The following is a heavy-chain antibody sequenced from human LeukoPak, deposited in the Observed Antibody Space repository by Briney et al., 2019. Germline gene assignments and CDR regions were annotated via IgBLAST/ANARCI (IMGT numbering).Heavy chain of an antibody. V-gene: IGHV3-23*01. D-gene: IGHD6-13*01. CDR3: ARDTFSVEGQQTYYFDY. CDR2: ISGSGGST. Sequence: SGGSLRLSCAASGFTFSSYAMSWVRQAPGKGLEWVSAISGSGGSTYYADSVKGRFTISRDNSNNTLYLQMNSLRPEDTAVYYCARDTFSVEGQQTYYFDYWGQGTLVTVSS. CDR1: GFTFSSYA. J-gene: IGHJ4*02.